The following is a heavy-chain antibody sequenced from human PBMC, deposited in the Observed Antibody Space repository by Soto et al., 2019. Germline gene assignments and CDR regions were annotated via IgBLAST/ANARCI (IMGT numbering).Heavy chain of an antibody. D-gene: IGHD3-10*01. V-gene: IGHV1-2*04. Sequence: QVQLVQSGAEVKKPGASVKVSCKASGYTFTGYYMHWVRQAPGQGLEWMGWINPNSGGTNYTQKFQGWVTMTRDTSISTAYMELSRLRSDDTAVYYWARGGRFGVHNSWFDPWGQGTLVTVSS. CDR2: INPNSGGT. CDR3: ARGGRFGVHNSWFDP. J-gene: IGHJ5*02. CDR1: GYTFTGYY.